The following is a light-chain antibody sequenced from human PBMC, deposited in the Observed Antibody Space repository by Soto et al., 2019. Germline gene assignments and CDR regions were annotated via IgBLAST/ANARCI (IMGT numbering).Light chain of an antibody. CDR3: CSYRGSMAV. V-gene: IGLV2-23*02. CDR2: EVS. Sequence: QSALTQPASVSGSPGQSITISCTGTSSDVGSHNLVSWYQQHPGQAPKLMIYEVSKRPLGVSARFSASKSGNTASLTISGLKAEDEADYSGCSYRGSMAVFGAGTQLTVL. J-gene: IGLJ7*01. CDR1: SSDVGSHNL.